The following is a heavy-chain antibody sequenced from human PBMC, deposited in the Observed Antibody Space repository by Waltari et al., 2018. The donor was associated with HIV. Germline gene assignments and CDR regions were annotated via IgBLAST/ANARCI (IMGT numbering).Heavy chain of an antibody. J-gene: IGHJ4*02. CDR1: GGSFSGYY. CDR2: INDSGSP. Sequence: QVQLRQWGAGLLKPSGTLSLTCAVYGGSFSGYYCSWIRHSPGKGLQWLGDINDSGSPNYNMSLKSRLTISLDTSQKQFSLKLSSLTAADAAVYYCARGPRDNLDYWGQGTLVAVSS. D-gene: IGHD1-20*01. CDR3: ARGPRDNLDY. V-gene: IGHV4-34*01.